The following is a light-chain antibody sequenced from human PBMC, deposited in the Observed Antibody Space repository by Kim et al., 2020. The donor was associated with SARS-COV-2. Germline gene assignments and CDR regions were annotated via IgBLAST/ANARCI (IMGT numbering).Light chain of an antibody. J-gene: IGKJ4*01. CDR2: TTS. CDR1: QSMSGY. V-gene: IGKV1-39*01. CDR3: QQSYSIPLT. Sequence: ASVGDRVTITCRASQSMSGYLNWYQQKPGKAPKLLIYTTSSLQSGVPSRFSGSGSGTDFTLTISSLQPEDFATYYCQQSYSIPLTFGGGTKVDIK.